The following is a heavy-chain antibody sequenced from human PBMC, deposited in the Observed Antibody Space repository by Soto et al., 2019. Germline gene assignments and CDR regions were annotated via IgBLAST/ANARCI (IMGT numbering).Heavy chain of an antibody. D-gene: IGHD2-15*01. J-gene: IGHJ3*02. CDR1: GFTFSSYA. CDR3: ARQGYCSGGSCYISAFDI. CDR2: ISYDGSNK. V-gene: IGHV3-30-3*01. Sequence: GGSLRLSCAASGFTFSSYAMHWVRQAPGKGLEWVAVISYDGSNKYYADSVKGRFTISRDNSKNTLYLQMNSLRAEDTAVYYCARQGYCSGGSCYISAFDIWGQGTMVTVS.